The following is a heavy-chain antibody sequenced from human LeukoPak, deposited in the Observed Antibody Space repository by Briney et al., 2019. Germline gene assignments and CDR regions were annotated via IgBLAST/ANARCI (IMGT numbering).Heavy chain of an antibody. CDR1: GFTFSNAW. D-gene: IGHD1-26*01. J-gene: IGHJ4*02. Sequence: GSLRLSCAASGFTFSNAWMNWVRQAPGKGLEWVDRIKSKTDGGTTDYAAPLKGRFTISRDDSKNTLYLQMNSLKTEDTAVYYCTTVGATVEDFDYWGQGTLVTVSS. CDR3: TTVGATVEDFDY. V-gene: IGHV3-15*07. CDR2: IKSKTDGGTT.